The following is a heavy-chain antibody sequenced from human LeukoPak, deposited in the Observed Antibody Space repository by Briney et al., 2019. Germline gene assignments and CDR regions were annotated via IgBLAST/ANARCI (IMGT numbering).Heavy chain of an antibody. J-gene: IGHJ4*02. Sequence: GESLKISCKGSGYSFTTYWIGSVRQMPGKGLEWMRIIYPGDSDTRYSPSFQGQVTISADKSISTAYLQWSSLKASDTAMYYCARLTTVTTYVYYWGQGPLVTVSS. CDR1: GYSFTTYW. V-gene: IGHV5-51*01. CDR3: ARLTTVTTYVYY. CDR2: IYPGDSDT. D-gene: IGHD4-17*01.